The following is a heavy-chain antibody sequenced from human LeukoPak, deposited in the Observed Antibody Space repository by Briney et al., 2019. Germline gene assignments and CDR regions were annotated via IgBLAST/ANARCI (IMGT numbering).Heavy chain of an antibody. CDR1: GYTLTELS. CDR2: FDPEDGET. D-gene: IGHD5-24*01. CDR3: ATGGDGYNSGVDWFDP. Sequence: ASVKVSCKGSGYTLTELSMHWVRQAPGKGLEWMGGFDPEDGETIYAQKFQGRVTMTEDTSTDTAYMELSSLRSEDTAVYYCATGGDGYNSGVDWFDPWGQGALVTVSS. J-gene: IGHJ5*02. V-gene: IGHV1-24*01.